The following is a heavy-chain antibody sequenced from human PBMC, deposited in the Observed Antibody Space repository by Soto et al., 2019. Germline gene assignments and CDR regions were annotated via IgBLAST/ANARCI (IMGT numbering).Heavy chain of an antibody. CDR2: INHSGST. CDR1: GGSFSGYY. Sequence: QVQLQQWGAGLLEPSETLSLTCAVYGGSFSGYYWSWIRQPPGKWLEWIGEINHSGSTNYNPSLKSRVTISVDTSKNQFSLKLSSVTAADTDVYYCARCTRRGYSGYKGPYYFDYWGQGTLVTVSS. CDR3: ARCTRRGYSGYKGPYYFDY. V-gene: IGHV4-34*01. D-gene: IGHD5-12*01. J-gene: IGHJ4*02.